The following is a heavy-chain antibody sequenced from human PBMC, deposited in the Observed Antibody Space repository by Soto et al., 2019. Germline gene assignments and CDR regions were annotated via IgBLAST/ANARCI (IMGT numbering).Heavy chain of an antibody. V-gene: IGHV4-34*12. D-gene: IGHD6-19*01. J-gene: IGHJ4*02. Sequence: SETLSLTCAVFGGSFSGYYWSWIRQSPEKGLEWIGEIIHGEGTNYNPSFKSRVTIAAVASRNQFSLKLNSVTAADAAVYYCARRGRAHIAVAARAFDSWGQGTLVTVPS. CDR3: ARRGRAHIAVAARAFDS. CDR2: IIHGEGT. CDR1: GGSFSGYY.